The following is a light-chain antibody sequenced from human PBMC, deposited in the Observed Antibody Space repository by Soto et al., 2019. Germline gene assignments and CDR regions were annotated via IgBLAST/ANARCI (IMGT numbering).Light chain of an antibody. CDR3: HQSYNPPRT. CDR1: QSISSY. CDR2: AAS. J-gene: IGKJ1*01. V-gene: IGKV1-39*01. Sequence: IQMTQSPSSLSASVGDRVNITCRASQSISSYLNWYQQKPGKAPKLLIYAASSLQSGVPPRFSGSGSRTDFTLIISSLQPADFATYYCHQSYNPPRTFGQGTKVDIK.